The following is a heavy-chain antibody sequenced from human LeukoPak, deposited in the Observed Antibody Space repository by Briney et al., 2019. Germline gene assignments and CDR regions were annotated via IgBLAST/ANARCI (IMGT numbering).Heavy chain of an antibody. Sequence: PGRSLRLSCAASGLTFSSYSMNWVRQAPGKGLEWVSYISSSRSTIYYADSVKGRFTISRDNAKNSLYLQMNSLRAKDTAVYYWATSGNGDYDPPLDYWGQRPLATLPS. V-gene: IGHV3-48*01. CDR1: GLTFSSYS. CDR2: ISSSRSTI. CDR3: ATSGNGDYDPPLDY. J-gene: IGHJ4*02. D-gene: IGHD4-17*01.